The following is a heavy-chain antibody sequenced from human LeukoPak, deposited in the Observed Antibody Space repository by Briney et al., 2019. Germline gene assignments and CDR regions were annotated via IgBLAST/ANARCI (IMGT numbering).Heavy chain of an antibody. D-gene: IGHD6-19*01. J-gene: IGHJ4*02. CDR3: AREPRGYSSGWFFDS. CDR2: IYYTGST. CDR1: GGSISNYY. Sequence: SETLSLTCSVTGGSISNYYWSWIRQPPGKGLEWIGYIYYTGSTNCNPSLKSRVTMSVDMSKNQFSLKLNSGTAADTAVYYCAREPRGYSSGWFFDSWGQGTLVTVSS. V-gene: IGHV4-59*01.